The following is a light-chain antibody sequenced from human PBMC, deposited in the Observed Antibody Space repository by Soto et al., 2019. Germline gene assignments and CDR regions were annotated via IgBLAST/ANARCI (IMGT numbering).Light chain of an antibody. Sequence: LTQSRATLSLSPEERDTLSFRASQSVSSYLAWYQQKPGQAPRLLIYDASNRASGIPARFSGSGSGTDFTLTISSLEPEDFAVYYCQQRSNSITFGQGTRLENK. J-gene: IGKJ5*01. CDR1: QSVSSY. CDR3: QQRSNSIT. V-gene: IGKV3-11*01. CDR2: DAS.